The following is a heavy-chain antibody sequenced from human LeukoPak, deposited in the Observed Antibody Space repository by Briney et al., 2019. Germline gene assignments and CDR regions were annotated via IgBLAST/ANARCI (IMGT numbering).Heavy chain of an antibody. CDR1: GFTFSSYG. J-gene: IGHJ4*02. V-gene: IGHV3-30*18. D-gene: IGHD2/OR15-2a*01. CDR2: ISYDGSNK. CDR3: AKRATLTDFDY. Sequence: PGGSLRLSCAASGFTFSSYGMHWVRQAPGKGLEWVAVISYDGSNKYYADSVKGRFTISRDNSKNTLYLQMNSLRAEDTAVYYCAKRATLTDFDYWGLGTLVTVSS.